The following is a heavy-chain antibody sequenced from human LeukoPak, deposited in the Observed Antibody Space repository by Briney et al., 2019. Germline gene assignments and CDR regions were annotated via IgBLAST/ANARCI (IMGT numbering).Heavy chain of an antibody. CDR3: AKLEDCTNGVCYFNWFDP. V-gene: IGHV3-23*01. J-gene: IGHJ5*02. D-gene: IGHD2-8*01. Sequence: GGSLRLSCAASGFTFSSYAMSWVRQAPGKGLEWVSAVSGSGSTTYYADSVKGRFTISRDSSRDTLFLQMNSLRAEDTAVYYCAKLEDCTNGVCYFNWFDPWGQGTLVTVSS. CDR1: GFTFSSYA. CDR2: VSGSGSTT.